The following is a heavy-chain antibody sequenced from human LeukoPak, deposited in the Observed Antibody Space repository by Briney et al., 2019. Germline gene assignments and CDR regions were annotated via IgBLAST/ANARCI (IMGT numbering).Heavy chain of an antibody. D-gene: IGHD2-2*01. V-gene: IGHV4-34*01. Sequence: PSETLSLTCAVYGGSFSGYYWSWIRRPPGKGLEWIGEINHSGSTNYNPSLKSRVTISVDTSKNQFSLKLSSVTAADTAVYYCARANIVVVPAAPRGYYYYGMDVWGQGTTVTVSS. CDR1: GGSFSGYY. J-gene: IGHJ6*02. CDR2: INHSGST. CDR3: ARANIVVVPAAPRGYYYYGMDV.